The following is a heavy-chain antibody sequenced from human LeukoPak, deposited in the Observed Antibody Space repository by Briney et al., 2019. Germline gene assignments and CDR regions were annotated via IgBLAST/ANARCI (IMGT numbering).Heavy chain of an antibody. CDR3: ARLNGNYDYVWGSYRPHFDY. CDR1: GVSIGSGTYY. CDR2: IYYSGST. D-gene: IGHD3-16*02. V-gene: IGHV4-39*01. Sequence: SETLSLTCTVSGVSIGSGTYYWGWIRQSRGKGLEWIGSIYYSGSTYYNPSLKSRITTSVDTSKNQFSLKLSSVTAADTAVYYCARLNGNYDYVWGSYRPHFDYWGQGTLVTVSS. J-gene: IGHJ4*02.